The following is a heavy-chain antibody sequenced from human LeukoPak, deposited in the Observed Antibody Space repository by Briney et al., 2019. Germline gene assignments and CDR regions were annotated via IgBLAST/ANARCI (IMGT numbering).Heavy chain of an antibody. J-gene: IGHJ4*02. D-gene: IGHD3-16*01. V-gene: IGHV3-74*01. CDR1: GFTFSSYW. CDR2: INTDGTST. Sequence: GGSLRLSCAASGFTFSSYWMPWVRQAPGKGLVWVSRINTDGTSTSYAGSVKGRFTISRDNAKNTLYLQMNSLRAEDTAMYYCARDHWGGMDYWGQGTLVTVSS. CDR3: ARDHWGGMDY.